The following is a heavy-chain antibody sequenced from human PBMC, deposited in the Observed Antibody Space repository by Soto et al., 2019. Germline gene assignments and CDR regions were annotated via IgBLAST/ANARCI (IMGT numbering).Heavy chain of an antibody. J-gene: IGHJ4*02. CDR1: GFTFSSYA. D-gene: IGHD6-6*01. Sequence: GGSLRLSCAASGFTFSSYAMHWVRQAPGKGLEWVAVISYDGSNKYYADSVKGRFTISRDNSKNTLYLQMNSLRAEDTAVYYCAREMLPKYSSSSGGFDYWGQGTQVTVSS. CDR3: AREMLPKYSSSSGGFDY. V-gene: IGHV3-30-3*01. CDR2: ISYDGSNK.